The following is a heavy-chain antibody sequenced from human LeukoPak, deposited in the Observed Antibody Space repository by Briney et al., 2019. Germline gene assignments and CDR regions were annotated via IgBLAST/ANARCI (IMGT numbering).Heavy chain of an antibody. CDR1: GFTFGDYA. Sequence: GGSLRLSCTASGFTFGDYAVSWFRQAPGKGLERVGFIRSKAYGGTTEYAASVKGRFTIARDDSKSIAYLQMNSLKAEDTAVYYCTRFSGDGYRHDYWGQGTLVTVSS. V-gene: IGHV3-49*03. CDR2: IRSKAYGGTT. J-gene: IGHJ4*02. D-gene: IGHD5-24*01. CDR3: TRFSGDGYRHDY.